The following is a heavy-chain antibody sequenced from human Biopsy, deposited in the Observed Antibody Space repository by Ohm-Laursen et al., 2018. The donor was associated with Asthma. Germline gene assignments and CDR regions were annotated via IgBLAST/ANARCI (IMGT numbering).Heavy chain of an antibody. CDR1: GGTFSNFA. CDR3: ARCQVGYSSGWSLLLKKIYYSGMDV. Sequence: GASVKVSCKAPGGTFSNFAISWVRQAPGQGLEWLGGTMTVFGTTNYAQKFQGRVTITADESTSTAYMEVTSLRSEDTAIYYCARCQVGYSSGWSLLLKKIYYSGMDVRGQGAAVTVSS. D-gene: IGHD6-19*01. J-gene: IGHJ6*02. V-gene: IGHV1-69*13. CDR2: TMTVFGTT.